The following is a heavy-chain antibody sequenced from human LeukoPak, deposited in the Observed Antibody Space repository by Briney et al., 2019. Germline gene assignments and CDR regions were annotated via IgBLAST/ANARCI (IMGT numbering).Heavy chain of an antibody. D-gene: IGHD3-22*01. J-gene: IGHJ4*02. V-gene: IGHV3-21*01. CDR3: ARDLHYDSSGYYSY. CDR1: GFTFSSYS. CDR2: ISSSSSYI. Sequence: GRSLRLSCAASGFTFSSYSMNWVRQAPGKGLEWVSSISSSSSYIYYADSVKGRFTISRDNAKNSLYLQMNSLRAEDTAVYYCARDLHYDSSGYYSYWGQGTLVTVSS.